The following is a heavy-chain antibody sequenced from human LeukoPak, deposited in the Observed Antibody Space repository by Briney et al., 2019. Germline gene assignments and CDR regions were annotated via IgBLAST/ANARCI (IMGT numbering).Heavy chain of an antibody. J-gene: IGHJ4*02. D-gene: IGHD2-21*02. CDR2: ISGSGTST. V-gene: IGHV3-23*01. Sequence: GGSLRLSCAASGFTFSRYAMSWVRQAPGKGLEWVSAISGSGTSTYYADSVKGRFTISRDNSKNTLYLQMNSLRAVDTAVYYCAKAERYCGGDCYPYYFDYWGQGTPVTVSS. CDR3: AKAERYCGGDCYPYYFDY. CDR1: GFTFSRYA.